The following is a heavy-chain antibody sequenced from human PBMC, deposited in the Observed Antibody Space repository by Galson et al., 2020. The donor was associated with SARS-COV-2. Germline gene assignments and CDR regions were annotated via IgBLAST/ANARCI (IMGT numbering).Heavy chain of an antibody. Sequence: GGSLRLSCAVSGFTFNNYGIHWVRQAPGKGLEWVALISYEGSIKHYADSVKGRFTIARDKSKNTVYLQMNSLRVEDTAVYYCAKEKEVLHLHYYAMDVWGRGTTVTVSS. V-gene: IGHV3-30*18. D-gene: IGHD1-26*01. CDR1: GFTFNNYG. CDR2: ISYEGSIK. J-gene: IGHJ6*02. CDR3: AKEKEVLHLHYYAMDV.